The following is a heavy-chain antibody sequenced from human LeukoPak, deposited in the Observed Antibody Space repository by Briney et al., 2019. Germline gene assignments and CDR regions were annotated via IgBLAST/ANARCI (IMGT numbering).Heavy chain of an antibody. CDR3: AREDYYYDSSGYSDY. Sequence: GGSLRLSCAASGFTFSSYSMNWVRQAPGKGLEWVANIKQDGSEKYYVDSVKGRFTISRDNAKNSLYLQMNSLRAEDTAVYYCAREDYYYDSSGYSDYWGQGTLVTVSS. CDR1: GFTFSSYS. D-gene: IGHD3-22*01. V-gene: IGHV3-7*01. CDR2: IKQDGSEK. J-gene: IGHJ4*02.